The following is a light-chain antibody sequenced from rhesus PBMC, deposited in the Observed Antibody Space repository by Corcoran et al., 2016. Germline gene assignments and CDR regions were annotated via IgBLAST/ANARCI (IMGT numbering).Light chain of an antibody. CDR3: QQYDSRPWT. Sequence: DIQMTQSPSSLSASEGDTVTITCRASQAISSWLAWYQKKPGKAPKLLSYNASTVQSGVPSRFSGNGARTDFTLTISILQSDDFATYYCQQYDSRPWTFGHATKVGIK. CDR2: NAS. J-gene: IGKJ1*01. CDR1: QAISSW. V-gene: IGKV1-21*01.